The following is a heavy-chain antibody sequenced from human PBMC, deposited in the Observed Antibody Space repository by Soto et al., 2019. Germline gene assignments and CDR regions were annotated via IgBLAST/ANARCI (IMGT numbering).Heavy chain of an antibody. D-gene: IGHD6-13*01. CDR3: ARLACSSSCRSSTPTDFDY. CDR2: IYYSGST. CDR1: GGSISSSSYY. V-gene: IGHV4-39*01. J-gene: IGHJ4*02. Sequence: SETLSLTCTVSGGSISSSSYYWGWIRQPPGKGLEWIGSIYYSGSTYYNPSLKSRVTISVDTSKNQFSLKLSSVTAADTAVYYCARLACSSSCRSSTPTDFDYWGQGTLVTVS.